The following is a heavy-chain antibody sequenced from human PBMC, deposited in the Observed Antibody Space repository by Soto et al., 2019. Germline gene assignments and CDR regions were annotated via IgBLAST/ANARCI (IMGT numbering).Heavy chain of an antibody. D-gene: IGHD3-10*01. Sequence: TLSLTCTVSGRSISRGGYYWSWIRQHPGKDLESIGYIYYSGSTYYNPSLKSRVTISVDTSKNQFSLKLSSVTAADTAVYYCARGRSGMDVWGQGTTVTVSS. CDR1: GRSISRGGYY. CDR2: IYYSGST. CDR3: ARGRSGMDV. J-gene: IGHJ6*02. V-gene: IGHV4-31*03.